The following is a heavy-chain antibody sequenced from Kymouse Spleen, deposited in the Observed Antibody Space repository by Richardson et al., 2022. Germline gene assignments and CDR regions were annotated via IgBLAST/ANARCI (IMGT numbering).Heavy chain of an antibody. CDR1: GFTFDDYA. CDR3: AKDIGVGATEGNYFDY. Sequence: EVQLVESGGGLVQPGRSLRLSCAASGFTFDDYAMHWVRQAPGKGLEWVSGISWNSGSIGYADSVKGRFTISRDNAKNSLYLQMNSLRAEDTALYYCAKDIGVGATEGNYFDYWGQGTLVTVSS. CDR2: ISWNSGSI. J-gene: IGHJ4*02. V-gene: IGHV3-9*01. D-gene: IGHD1-26*01.